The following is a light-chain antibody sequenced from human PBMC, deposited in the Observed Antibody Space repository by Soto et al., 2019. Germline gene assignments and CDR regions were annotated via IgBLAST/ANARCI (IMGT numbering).Light chain of an antibody. CDR2: AAS. Sequence: IQLTQSPSSLPASVGESVTITFRASQDIDNYLNWYQHRPGEAPKHLIYAASYLETGVPDRFSGSGSCTVFSFTVNTLQTEDSATYYCQHYDSRPTMTFGQETRL. CDR3: QHYDSRPTMT. CDR1: QDIDNY. J-gene: IGKJ5*01. V-gene: IGKV1-33*01.